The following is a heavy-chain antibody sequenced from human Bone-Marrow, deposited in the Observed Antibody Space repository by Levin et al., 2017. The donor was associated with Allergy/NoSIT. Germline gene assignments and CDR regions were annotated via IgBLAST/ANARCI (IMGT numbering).Heavy chain of an antibody. CDR2: IYPGDSDT. D-gene: IGHD2-21*01. CDR1: GYTFADHW. J-gene: IGHJ5*02. CDR3: ARNTFGVIGFDWFDP. V-gene: IGHV5-51*01. Sequence: GESLKISCKGSGYTFADHWIAWVRQKPGKGLEWMGIIYPGDSDTRYSPSFQGQVTISADKSTSTAYLQWSSLKASDTATYYCARNTFGVIGFDWFDPWGQGTLLTVSS.